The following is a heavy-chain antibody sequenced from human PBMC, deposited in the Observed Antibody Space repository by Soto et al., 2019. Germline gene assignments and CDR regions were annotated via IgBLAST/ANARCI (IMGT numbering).Heavy chain of an antibody. V-gene: IGHV4-34*01. Sequence: SETLSLTCAVYGGSFSGYYWSWIRQPPGKGLEWIGEINHSGSINYNPSLKSRVTISVDRSKKQFSLRLSSVTAADTAVYYCARGFQYCGSISCYAIFDYWGQGTLVTVSS. J-gene: IGHJ4*02. CDR1: GGSFSGYY. CDR3: ARGFQYCGSISCYAIFDY. CDR2: INHSGSI. D-gene: IGHD2-2*01.